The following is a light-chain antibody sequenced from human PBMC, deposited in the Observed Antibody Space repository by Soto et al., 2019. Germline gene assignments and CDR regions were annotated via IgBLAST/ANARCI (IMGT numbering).Light chain of an antibody. V-gene: IGLV2-14*01. J-gene: IGLJ1*01. CDR3: SSYTSSSSYV. CDR1: SSDNEGYNY. Sequence: QSALTQPASVSGSPAQSITISCTGTSSDNEGYNYVSWYQQHPRKDTKLMIYDVSNRPSGVSNRFSGSKSCNSASLTFSWFQSEDEAYYYCSSYTSSSSYVFGTGTKVTFL. CDR2: DVS.